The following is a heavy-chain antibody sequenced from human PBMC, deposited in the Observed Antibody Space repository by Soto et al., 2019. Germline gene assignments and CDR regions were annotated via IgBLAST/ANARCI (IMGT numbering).Heavy chain of an antibody. V-gene: IGHV3-74*01. Sequence: PGGSLRLSCVASGFTFSSYLMHWVRQAPEKGLVWVSRISREGTITTYADTVKGRFTVSRDNAKNNLYLQMSSLRADDTAFYYCVRDPTGNGFDSWGQGTLVTVSS. J-gene: IGHJ5*01. CDR1: GFTFSSYL. CDR3: VRDPTGNGFDS. CDR2: ISREGTIT. D-gene: IGHD4-17*01.